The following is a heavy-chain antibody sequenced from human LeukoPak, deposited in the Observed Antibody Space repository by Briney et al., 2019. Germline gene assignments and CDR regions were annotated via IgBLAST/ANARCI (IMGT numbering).Heavy chain of an antibody. Sequence: PSQTLSLTCVVSGDSISNGAYSWSWIRQPPGKGLEWIGYIFHTGSTFYNPSLKSRVTISVDNSKNQFSLGLSSVTAADTAVYYCARELWFANAPGSWLDPWGQGALVTVSS. CDR1: GDSISNGAYS. V-gene: IGHV4-30-2*01. CDR2: IFHTGST. J-gene: IGHJ5*02. CDR3: ARELWFANAPGSWLDP. D-gene: IGHD2-21*01.